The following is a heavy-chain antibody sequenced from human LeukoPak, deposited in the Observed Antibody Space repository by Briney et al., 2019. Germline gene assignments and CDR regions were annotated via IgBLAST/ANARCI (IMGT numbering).Heavy chain of an antibody. D-gene: IGHD5-24*01. CDR1: GGAISSYY. CDR3: ARDHREMATTDAFDS. CDR2: IYYSGST. Sequence: PSQTLSLTCAVSGGAISSYYWSWIRQPPGKGLEWIGGIYYSGSTNYNPSLKSRVTISVDTSKNQFSLKLSSVTAADTAVYYCARDHREMATTDAFDSWGQATMVTVCS. J-gene: IGHJ3*02. V-gene: IGHV4-59*01.